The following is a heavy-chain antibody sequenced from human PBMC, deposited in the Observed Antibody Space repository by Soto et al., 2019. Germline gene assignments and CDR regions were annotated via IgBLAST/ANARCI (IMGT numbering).Heavy chain of an antibody. V-gene: IGHV4-39*02. CDR3: VRREAVAGSQFDF. Sequence: SETLSLTCTVSGGSLSSGSFFWGWIRQPPGKGLEWIGHIYFTGTSSYSPSLKSRVTMFVDTSKNNFSLRLTSVTAADTAVYYCVRREAVAGSQFDFWGQGTLVTVSS. J-gene: IGHJ4*02. CDR2: IYFTGTS. D-gene: IGHD6-19*01. CDR1: GGSLSSGSFF.